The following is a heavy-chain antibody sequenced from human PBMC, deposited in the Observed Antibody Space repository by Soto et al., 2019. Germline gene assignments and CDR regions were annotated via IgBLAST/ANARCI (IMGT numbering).Heavy chain of an antibody. D-gene: IGHD6-13*01. Sequence: QLHLQESGPGLVQPSETLSLTCTVSGVSISSSSYCWGWVRQPPGKGLEWIGSICHTGNTYSSPSLKSRVTISVDSSKSQISLTVNSVTAADTAVYYCTREWQQLGTPFDYWGQGTLVTVSS. CDR3: TREWQQLGTPFDY. V-gene: IGHV4-39*02. CDR1: GVSISSSSYC. CDR2: ICHTGNT. J-gene: IGHJ4*02.